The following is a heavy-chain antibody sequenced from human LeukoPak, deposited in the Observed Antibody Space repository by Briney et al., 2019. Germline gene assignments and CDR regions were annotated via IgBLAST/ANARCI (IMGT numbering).Heavy chain of an antibody. V-gene: IGHV4-59*01. J-gene: IGHJ6*02. CDR3: ARDPGGNSGYYGMDV. D-gene: IGHD4-23*01. Sequence: PSETLFLTCTVSGGSISSYYWSWIRQPPGKGLEWIGYIYYSGSTSYNPSLKSRVTISVDTSKNQFSLKLSSVTAADTAVYYCARDPGGNSGYYGMDVWGQGTTVTVSS. CDR1: GGSISSYY. CDR2: IYYSGST.